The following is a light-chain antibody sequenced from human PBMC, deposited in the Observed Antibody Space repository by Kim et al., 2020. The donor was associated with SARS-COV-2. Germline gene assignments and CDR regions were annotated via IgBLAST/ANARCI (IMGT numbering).Light chain of an antibody. CDR2: DTS. CDR3: QQSDSLPPT. CDR1: QDINNN. V-gene: IGKV1-33*01. J-gene: IGKJ2*01. Sequence: GDRVTITCRASQDINNNLNWYQRKPGKAPKLLISDTSNLETGVPSRFSGSGSGTDFTFTISSLQPEDIATYYCQQSDSLPPTFGQGTKLEI.